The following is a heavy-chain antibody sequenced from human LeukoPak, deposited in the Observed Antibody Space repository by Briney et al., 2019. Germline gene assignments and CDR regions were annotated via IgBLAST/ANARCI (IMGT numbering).Heavy chain of an antibody. CDR1: GFTFSSYA. V-gene: IGHV3-7*01. CDR3: ARDPNWFDP. J-gene: IGHJ5*02. CDR2: IKEDGTEK. Sequence: GGSLRLSCAASGFTFSSYAMNWVRQAPGKGLEWVANIKEDGTEKYYGDSVKGRFTISRDNAKNLLYLQMNSLRAEDTAVYYCARDPNWFDPWGPGTLVTVSS.